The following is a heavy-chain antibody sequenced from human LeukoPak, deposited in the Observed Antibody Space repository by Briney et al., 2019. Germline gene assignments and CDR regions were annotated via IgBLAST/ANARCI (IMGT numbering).Heavy chain of an antibody. Sequence: PGGSLRLSCAASGFTFSSYAMSWVRQAPGKGLEWVSAISGSGGSTYYADSVKGRFTISRDNSKNTLYLQMNSLSAEDTAVYYCAKDGELYYYGSGSYYDYWGQGTLVTVSS. V-gene: IGHV3-23*01. CDR2: ISGSGGST. CDR1: GFTFSSYA. CDR3: AKDGELYYYGSGSYYDY. D-gene: IGHD3-10*01. J-gene: IGHJ4*02.